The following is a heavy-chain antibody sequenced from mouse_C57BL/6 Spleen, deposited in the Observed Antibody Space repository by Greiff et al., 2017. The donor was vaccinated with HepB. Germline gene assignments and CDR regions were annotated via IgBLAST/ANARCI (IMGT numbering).Heavy chain of an antibody. Sequence: QVHVKQSGAELAKPGASVKLSCKASGYTFTSYWMHWVKQRPGQGLEWIGYINPSSGYTKYNQKFKDKATLTADKSSSTAYMQLSSLTYEDSAVYYCAREGGNYGSWFAYWGQGTLVTVSA. CDR1: GYTFTSYW. J-gene: IGHJ3*01. V-gene: IGHV1-7*01. CDR3: AREGGNYGSWFAY. D-gene: IGHD2-1*01. CDR2: INPSSGYT.